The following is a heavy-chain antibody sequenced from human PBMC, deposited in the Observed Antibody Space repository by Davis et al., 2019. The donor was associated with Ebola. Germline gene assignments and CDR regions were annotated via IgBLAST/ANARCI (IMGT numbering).Heavy chain of an antibody. J-gene: IGHJ6*02. CDR2: ISYDGTNK. Sequence: PGGSLRLSCAASGFTFRNYAMHWVRQAPGKGLEWVAVISYDGTNKYYADSVKGRFTISRDNSKNTLYLQMNSLRAEDTAVYYCARDSSYSGMDVWGQGTTVTVSS. CDR3: ARDSSYSGMDV. V-gene: IGHV3-30-3*01. D-gene: IGHD2/OR15-2a*01. CDR1: GFTFRNYA.